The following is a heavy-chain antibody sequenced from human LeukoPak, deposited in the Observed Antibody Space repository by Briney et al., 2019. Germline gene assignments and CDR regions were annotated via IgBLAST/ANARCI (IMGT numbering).Heavy chain of an antibody. D-gene: IGHD3-16*01. V-gene: IGHV4-59*11. CDR3: ARAGGLTANFDY. Sequence: SETLSLTCTVSGGSISSHYWSWIRQPPGKGLEWIGYIYYSGSTNYNPSLKSRVTISVDTSKNQFSLKLSSVTAADTAVYYCARAGGLTANFDYWGPGTLVTVSS. CDR1: GGSISSHY. J-gene: IGHJ4*02. CDR2: IYYSGST.